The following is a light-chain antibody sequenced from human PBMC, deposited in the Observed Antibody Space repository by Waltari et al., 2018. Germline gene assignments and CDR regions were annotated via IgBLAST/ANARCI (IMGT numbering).Light chain of an antibody. Sequence: EVVLTQSPATLSLSPGERATLSCRASQSVNSFLAWYQQKPGQAPRLLIYDASTRATGIPARFSGSASGTDFTLTISSLEPEDFAVYYCQQRANWPYTFGRGTELEIK. V-gene: IGKV3-11*01. J-gene: IGKJ2*01. CDR1: QSVNSF. CDR2: DAS. CDR3: QQRANWPYT.